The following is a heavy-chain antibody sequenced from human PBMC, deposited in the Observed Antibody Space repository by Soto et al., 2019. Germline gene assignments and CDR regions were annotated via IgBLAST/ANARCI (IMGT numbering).Heavy chain of an antibody. Sequence: GGSLRLSCAASGFTFSSYGMHWVRQAPGKGLEWVAVIWYDGSNKYYADSVKGRFTISRDNSKNTLYLQMNSLRAEDTAVYYCARGFTVYYYDSSDACIFDYWGQGTLVTVSS. CDR3: ARGFTVYYYDSSDACIFDY. CDR2: IWYDGSNK. CDR1: GFTFSSYG. J-gene: IGHJ4*02. V-gene: IGHV3-33*01. D-gene: IGHD3-22*01.